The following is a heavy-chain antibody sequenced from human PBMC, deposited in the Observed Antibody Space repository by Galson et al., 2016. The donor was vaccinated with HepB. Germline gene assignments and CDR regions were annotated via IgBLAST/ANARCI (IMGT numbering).Heavy chain of an antibody. D-gene: IGHD3-3*01. V-gene: IGHV4-30-4*01. Sequence: TLSLTCTVSGDSISSGDYYWSWIRQSPGKGLEWIGYIHYSGRPYYNPSHKGRVSLSVDTSENQFSLRLSPVTAADTAVYYCARHQKKPITLFGVVSEYYYCGLDVWGQGTTVTVSS. CDR2: IHYSGRP. J-gene: IGHJ6*02. CDR3: ARHQKKPITLFGVVSEYYYCGLDV. CDR1: GDSISSGDYY.